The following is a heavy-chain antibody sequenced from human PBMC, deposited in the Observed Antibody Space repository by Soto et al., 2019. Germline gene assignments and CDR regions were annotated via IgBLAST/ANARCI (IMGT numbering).Heavy chain of an antibody. Sequence: SETLSLTCAVSGGSLTSNNWWTFVRQPPGQGLEWIGEIYRTGSTNYNPSLKSRVTISLDKSENQFSLKVTSLTAADTAVYYCASRDPGTSVDYWGQGTLVTVSS. D-gene: IGHD1-7*01. J-gene: IGHJ4*02. CDR2: IYRTGST. V-gene: IGHV4-4*02. CDR1: GGSLTSNNW. CDR3: ASRDPGTSVDY.